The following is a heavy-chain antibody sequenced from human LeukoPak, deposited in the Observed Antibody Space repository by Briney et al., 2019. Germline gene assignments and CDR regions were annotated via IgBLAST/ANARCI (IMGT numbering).Heavy chain of an antibody. J-gene: IGHJ4*02. Sequence: GGSLRLSCAASGFTFSSYSMNWVRQAPGKGLEWVSYISSSSSTIYYADSVKGRFTISRDNAKNSLYLQMNSLRAEDTAVYYCARDRYYYDSSGYYYAPYWGQGTLVTVSS. CDR3: ARDRYYYDSSGYYYAPY. CDR1: GFTFSSYS. V-gene: IGHV3-48*04. CDR2: ISSSSSTI. D-gene: IGHD3-22*01.